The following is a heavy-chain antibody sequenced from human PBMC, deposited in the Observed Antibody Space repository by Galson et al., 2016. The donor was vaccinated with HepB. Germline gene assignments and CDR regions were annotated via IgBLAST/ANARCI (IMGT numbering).Heavy chain of an antibody. V-gene: IGHV4-39*07. CDR1: GGSIGRNTYY. Sequence: SETLSLTCRLSGGSIGRNTYYWGWIRQPPGKGLEWIGEIYHSGTTNYNPSLQNRVTLSVDKSNKQCSLKLTSVTAADTAVYYCARDQAGEILRRPLGYWGQGTLVTVSS. D-gene: IGHD4-17*01. CDR2: IYHSGTT. CDR3: ARDQAGEILRRPLGY. J-gene: IGHJ4*02.